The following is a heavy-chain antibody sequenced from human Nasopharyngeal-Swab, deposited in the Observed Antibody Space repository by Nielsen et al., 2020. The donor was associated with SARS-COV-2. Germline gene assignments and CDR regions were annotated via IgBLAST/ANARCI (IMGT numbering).Heavy chain of an antibody. Sequence: ASVTVSCKASGYNFTTYDFNWVRQATGQGLEWMGWMNPNSGNTGYAQKFQGRVTMTRNTSIRTAYMELSSLRSEDTAVYYCARGGVGAVGGALDYWGQGTQVTVSS. V-gene: IGHV1-8*01. J-gene: IGHJ4*02. D-gene: IGHD1-26*01. CDR2: MNPNSGNT. CDR3: ARGGVGAVGGALDY. CDR1: GYNFTTYD.